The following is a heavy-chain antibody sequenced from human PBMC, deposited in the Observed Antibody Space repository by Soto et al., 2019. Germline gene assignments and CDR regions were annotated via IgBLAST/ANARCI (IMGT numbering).Heavy chain of an antibody. CDR2: ISGSGGST. CDR1: GFTFSSYA. V-gene: IGHV3-23*01. J-gene: IGHJ1*01. CDR3: ARSRSVHGGNQYFQH. Sequence: GGSLRLSCAASGFTFSSYAMSWVRQAPGKGLEWVSAISGSGGSTYYADSVKGRFTISRDNSKNTLYLQMNSLRAEDTAVYYCARSRSVHGGNQYFQHWGQGTLVTVSS. D-gene: IGHD2-15*01.